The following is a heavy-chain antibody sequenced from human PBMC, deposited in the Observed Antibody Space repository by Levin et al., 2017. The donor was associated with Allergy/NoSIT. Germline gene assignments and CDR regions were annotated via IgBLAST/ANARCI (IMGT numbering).Heavy chain of an antibody. Sequence: GGSLRLSCAASGFTFSNYAMHWVRQAPGKGLEWVAVISYDGSRRFYADSVKGRFTISRDSSKNTLYLQMNSLRAEDTAVYSCAKDAAGLDYYFDYWGQGTLVTVSS. CDR3: AKDAAGLDYYFDY. D-gene: IGHD3/OR15-3a*01. V-gene: IGHV3-30*18. CDR2: ISYDGSRR. CDR1: GFTFSNYA. J-gene: IGHJ4*02.